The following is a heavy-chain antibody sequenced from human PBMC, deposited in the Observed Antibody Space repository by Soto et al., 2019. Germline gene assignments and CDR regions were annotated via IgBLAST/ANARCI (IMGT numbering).Heavy chain of an antibody. Sequence: ASVKVSCKPSGDTFTNFGLSWVRQAPGQGLEWMGWIATYNTNRNYAQKFQGRLTLTTDTSTSTAYMELKSLGYDDTAVYYCARVLRGVVNWFDPWGQGTLVTVSS. V-gene: IGHV1-18*01. D-gene: IGHD3-10*01. CDR1: GDTFTNFG. CDR3: ARVLRGVVNWFDP. J-gene: IGHJ5*02. CDR2: IATYNTNR.